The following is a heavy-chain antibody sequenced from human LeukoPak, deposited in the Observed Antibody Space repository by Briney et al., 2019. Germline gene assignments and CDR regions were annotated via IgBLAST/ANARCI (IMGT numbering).Heavy chain of an antibody. D-gene: IGHD6-13*01. CDR1: GFTFSSYS. CDR3: ARQYSSSWYVSNWFDP. J-gene: IGHJ5*02. V-gene: IGHV3-21*01. CDR2: ISSSSSYI. Sequence: GGSLRLSCAASGFTFSSYSMNWVRQAPGKGLEWVSSISSSSSYIYYADSVKGRFTISRDNAKNSLYLQMNSLRAEDTAVYYCARQYSSSWYVSNWFDPWGQGTLVTVSS.